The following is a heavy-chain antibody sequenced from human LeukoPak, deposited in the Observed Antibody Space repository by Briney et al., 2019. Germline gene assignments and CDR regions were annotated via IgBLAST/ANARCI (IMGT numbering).Heavy chain of an antibody. D-gene: IGHD4-17*01. J-gene: IGHJ6*02. CDR3: ARADYGSFYYYYGMDV. CDR1: GYTFTSYA. V-gene: IGHV1-3*01. Sequence: ASVKVSCRASGYTFTSYAMHWVRQAPGQRLEWMGWINAGNGNTKYSQKFQGRVTITRDTSASTAYMELSSLRSEDTAVYYCARADYGSFYYYYGMDVWGQGTTVTVSS. CDR2: INAGNGNT.